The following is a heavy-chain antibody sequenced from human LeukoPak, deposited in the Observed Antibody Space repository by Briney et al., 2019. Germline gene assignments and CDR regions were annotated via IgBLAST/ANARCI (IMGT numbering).Heavy chain of an antibody. CDR2: ISAYNGNT. CDR3: ARVSYNWFDP. Sequence: ASVKVSCKASGYTFTSYAISWVRQAPGQGLECMGWISAYNGNTYYAQNFQGRVTMTADTSTSTACMELRSLRSDDTAVYYCARVSYNWFDPWGQGTLLTVS. V-gene: IGHV1-18*01. CDR1: GYTFTSYA. J-gene: IGHJ5*02. D-gene: IGHD6-6*01.